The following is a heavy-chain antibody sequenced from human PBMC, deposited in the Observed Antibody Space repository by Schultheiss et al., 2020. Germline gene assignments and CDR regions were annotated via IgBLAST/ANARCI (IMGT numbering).Heavy chain of an antibody. CDR3: ARQDRYCSGGTCYRTVDY. V-gene: IGHV3-48*02. J-gene: IGHJ4*02. Sequence: GGSLRLSCAASGFTFSTYTMNWVRQAPGKGLEWVSNISNGSRAIYYADSVKGRFTISRDNAKNSLYLQMNNLRDEDTAVYFCARQDRYCSGGTCYRTVDYWGQGTLVNGYS. D-gene: IGHD2-15*01. CDR1: GFTFSTYT. CDR2: ISNGSRAI.